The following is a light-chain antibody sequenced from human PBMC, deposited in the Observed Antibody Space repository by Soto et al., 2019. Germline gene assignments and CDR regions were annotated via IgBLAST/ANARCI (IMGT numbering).Light chain of an antibody. CDR2: AAS. V-gene: IGKV1-39*01. Sequence: DIQMTQSPSSLSASVGDRVTITCRASQSISNYLNWYQQKPGKAPKLLIYAASSLQSGVPSRFSGSGSGTDFTLTISSLHPEDFASYYCQQSYSIPHTFGPGTKVDIK. CDR1: QSISNY. J-gene: IGKJ3*01. CDR3: QQSYSIPHT.